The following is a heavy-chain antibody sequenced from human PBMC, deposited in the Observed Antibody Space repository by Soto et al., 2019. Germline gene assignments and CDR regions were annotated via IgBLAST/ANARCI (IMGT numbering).Heavy chain of an antibody. D-gene: IGHD2-15*01. CDR2: LSGSGDST. CDR1: GFTFSTYD. J-gene: IGHJ6*02. Sequence: VGSLRLPCAVSGFTFSTYDMNWVLQAPGKGLEWVSALSGSGDSTYYADSVKGRFTISRDNSKNTLYLQMNSLRAEDTAVYHCAKDGSECSGGTCYSSYYYGMDIWGQGTTVTV. V-gene: IGHV3-23*01. CDR3: AKDGSECSGGTCYSSYYYGMDI.